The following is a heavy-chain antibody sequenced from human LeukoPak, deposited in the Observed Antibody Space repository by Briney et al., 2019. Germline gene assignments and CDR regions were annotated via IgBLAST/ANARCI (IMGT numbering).Heavy chain of an antibody. Sequence: ASVKVSCKASGYTFTSYGISWVRQAPGQGLEWMGWISAYNGNTNYAQKFQGRVTMTTDTSTSTAYMELRSLRSDDTAVYYCARYIAVAGTAVYWGQGTLVTVSS. J-gene: IGHJ4*02. D-gene: IGHD6-19*01. CDR2: ISAYNGNT. CDR1: GYTFTSYG. V-gene: IGHV1-18*01. CDR3: ARYIAVAGTAVY.